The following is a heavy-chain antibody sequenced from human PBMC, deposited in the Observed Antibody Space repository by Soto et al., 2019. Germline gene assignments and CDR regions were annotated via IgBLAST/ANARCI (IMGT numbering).Heavy chain of an antibody. CDR3: AREDCIGGSRHSGLLFDL. Sequence: SVKVSCKASGGTFSSYGISWVLQAPGQGLEGIGGIIAIFGTANYAQKFQGRVTITADGSTSTAYRELRSLRSDDTAVYYCAREDCIGGSRHSGLLFDLWGQGTMVTVS. V-gene: IGHV1-69*13. CDR2: IIAIFGTA. CDR1: GGTFSSYG. D-gene: IGHD2-15*01. J-gene: IGHJ3*01.